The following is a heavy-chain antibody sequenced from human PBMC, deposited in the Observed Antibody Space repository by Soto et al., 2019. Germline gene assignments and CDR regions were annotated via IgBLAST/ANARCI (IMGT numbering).Heavy chain of an antibody. CDR2: ISGSGGGT. V-gene: IGHV3-23*01. D-gene: IGHD3-22*01. CDR3: PKDNSIIMIEGVTGVFDI. CDR1: GFTFNIYA. Sequence: GGSLRLSCAASGFTFNIYAMSWVRQAPGKGLEWVSAISGSGGGTYYADSVEGRFTISRDNSNNTLYLQMNSLRAEDTAVSNCPKDNSIIMIEGVTGVFDIGAKGTMVTVPS. J-gene: IGHJ3*02.